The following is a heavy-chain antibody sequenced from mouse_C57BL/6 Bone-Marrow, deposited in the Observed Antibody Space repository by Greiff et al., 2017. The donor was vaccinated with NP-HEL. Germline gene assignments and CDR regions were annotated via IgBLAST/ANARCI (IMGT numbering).Heavy chain of an antibody. J-gene: IGHJ3*01. CDR1: GFTFSDFY. D-gene: IGHD2-4*01. CDR3: ARDARGLRPPFAY. V-gene: IGHV7-1*01. Sequence: EVKVVESGGGLVQSGRSLRLSCATSGFTFSDFYMEWVRQAPGKGLEWIAASRNKANDYTTEYSASVKGRFIVSRDTSQSILYLQMNALRAEDTAIYYCARDARGLRPPFAYWGQGTLVTVSA. CDR2: SRNKANDYTT.